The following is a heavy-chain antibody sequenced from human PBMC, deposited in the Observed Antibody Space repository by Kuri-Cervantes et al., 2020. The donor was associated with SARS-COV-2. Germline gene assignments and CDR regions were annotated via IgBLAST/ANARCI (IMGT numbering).Heavy chain of an antibody. D-gene: IGHD3-10*01. CDR3: ASNYYGSGSYYNGWFDY. CDR2: IYSGGST. J-gene: IGHJ4*02. CDR1: GFAVSSNY. Sequence: GGSLRLSCAASGFAVSSNYMSWVRQAPGKGLEWVSVIYSGGSTYYADSVKGRFTISRHNSKNTLYLQMNSLRAEDTAVYYCASNYYGSGSYYNGWFDYWGQGTLVTVSS. V-gene: IGHV3-53*01.